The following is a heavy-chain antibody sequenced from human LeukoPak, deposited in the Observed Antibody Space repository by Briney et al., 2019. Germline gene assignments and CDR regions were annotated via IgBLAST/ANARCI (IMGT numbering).Heavy chain of an antibody. CDR2: ISAGGDKT. CDR3: AKSRGSTLFDY. D-gene: IGHD1-26*01. Sequence: GGSQRLSCAASGFTFSSYAMSWVRQAPGKGLEWVSGISAGGDKTYYRDSVKGRTTISRDNSKNTLYLQMNSLRAEDTAIYYCAKSRGSTLFDYWGQGTLVTVSS. V-gene: IGHV3-23*01. CDR1: GFTFSSYA. J-gene: IGHJ4*02.